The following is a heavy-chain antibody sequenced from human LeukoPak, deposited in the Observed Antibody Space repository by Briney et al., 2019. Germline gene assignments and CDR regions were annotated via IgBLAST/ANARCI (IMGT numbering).Heavy chain of an antibody. CDR2: ISAYNGNT. Sequence: CISAYNGNTNYAQKLQGRVTMTTDTSTSTAYMELRSLRSDDTAVYYCARDLCGGDCSPFDYWGQGTLVTVSS. J-gene: IGHJ4*02. D-gene: IGHD2-21*02. CDR3: ARDLCGGDCSPFDY. V-gene: IGHV1-18*01.